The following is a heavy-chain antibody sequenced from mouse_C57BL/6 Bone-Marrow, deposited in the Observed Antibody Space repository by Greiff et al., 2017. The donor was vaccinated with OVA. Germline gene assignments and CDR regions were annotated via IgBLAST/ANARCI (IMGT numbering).Heavy chain of an antibody. CDR1: GFTFSDYG. D-gene: IGHD1-1*01. CDR2: ISNLAYSI. J-gene: IGHJ2*01. Sequence: EVQVVESGGGLVQPGGSLKLSCAASGFTFSDYGMAWVRQAPRKGPEWVAFISNLAYSIYYADTVTGRFTISRENAKNTLYLEMSSLRSEDTAMYYCARRGRSYFYFDYWGQGTTLTVSS. V-gene: IGHV5-15*01. CDR3: ARRGRSYFYFDY.